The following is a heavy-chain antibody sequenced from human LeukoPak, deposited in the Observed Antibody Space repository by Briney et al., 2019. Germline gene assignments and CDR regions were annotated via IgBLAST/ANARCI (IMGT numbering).Heavy chain of an antibody. J-gene: IGHJ1*01. CDR2: INTDGSDT. Sequence: PGGSLRLSCAASGFTFSSYAMSWVRQAPGKGLVWVSRINTDGSDTTYADSVKGRFTVSRDNAKNTLYLQMNSLRAEDTAVYYCARGGSSRYSFGFGWGQGTLVTVSS. CDR1: GFTFSSYA. D-gene: IGHD5-18*01. CDR3: ARGGSSRYSFGFG. V-gene: IGHV3-74*01.